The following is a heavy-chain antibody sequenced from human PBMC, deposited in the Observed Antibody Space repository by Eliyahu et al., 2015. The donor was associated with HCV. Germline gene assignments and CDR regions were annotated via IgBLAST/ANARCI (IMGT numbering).Heavy chain of an antibody. V-gene: IGHV4-31*03. Sequence: QVQLQESGPGLVKPSQTLSLTCTVSGGSIXXGXYYWXWIRXHPGKGLEWIGYIYYXGSTYYNPXLKSRVTISVDTSKNQFSLKLSSVTAADTAVYYCATIAVAGPDYPITFDYWGQGTLVTVSS. CDR1: GGSIXXGXYY. CDR2: IYYXGST. CDR3: ATIAVAGPDYPITFDY. D-gene: IGHD6-19*01. J-gene: IGHJ4*02.